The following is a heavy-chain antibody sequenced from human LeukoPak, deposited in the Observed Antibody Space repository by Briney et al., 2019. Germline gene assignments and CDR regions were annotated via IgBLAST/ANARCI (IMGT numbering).Heavy chain of an antibody. D-gene: IGHD3-10*01. J-gene: IGHJ4*02. CDR3: ARGSSGYYGSGSYYIPYYFDY. CDR1: GGSISSYY. CDR2: IYYSGST. V-gene: IGHV4-59*01. Sequence: SETLSLTCTVSGGSISSYYWSWIRQPPGKGLEWIGYIYYSGSTNYNPSLESRVTISVDTSKNQFSLKLSSVTAADTAVYYCARGSSGYYGSGSYYIPYYFDYWGQGTLVTVSS.